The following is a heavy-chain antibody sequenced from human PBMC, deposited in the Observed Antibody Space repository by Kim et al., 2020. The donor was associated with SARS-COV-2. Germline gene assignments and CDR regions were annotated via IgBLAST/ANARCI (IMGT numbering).Heavy chain of an antibody. Sequence: GGSLRLSCAASGFSFNNFGMHWVRQAPGKGLEWVALIRYEGNKKYYADSLKGRFTISRDSSKNTLYLQMKSLRPEDTAVYFCAKDKSVFMITFGGETGGMDDWGQGTTVTVSS. D-gene: IGHD3-16*01. V-gene: IGHV3-30*02. CDR1: GFSFNNFG. CDR2: IRYEGNKK. J-gene: IGHJ6*02. CDR3: AKDKSVFMITFGGETGGMDD.